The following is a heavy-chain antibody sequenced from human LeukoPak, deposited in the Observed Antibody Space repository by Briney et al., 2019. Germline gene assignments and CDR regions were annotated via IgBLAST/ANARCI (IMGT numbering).Heavy chain of an antibody. CDR3: AREVRIFGVVSHFDY. CDR2: INPSGGST. J-gene: IGHJ4*02. CDR1: GYTFTSYY. V-gene: IGHV1-46*01. Sequence: ASVKVSCKASGYTFTSYYMHWVRQAPGQGLEWMGIINPSGGSTSYAQKFQGRVTITTDESTSTAYMELSSLRSEDTAVYYCAREVRIFGVVSHFDYWGQGTLVTVSS. D-gene: IGHD3-3*01.